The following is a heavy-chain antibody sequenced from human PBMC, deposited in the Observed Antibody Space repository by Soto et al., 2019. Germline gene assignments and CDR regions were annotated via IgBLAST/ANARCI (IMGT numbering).Heavy chain of an antibody. Sequence: GGSLRLSCAASGFSFSNCGMHWFRQAPGKGLEWVAAISSDGSDKYYSESVKGRFTISRDNSKNTLFLQMNSLRVEDTAVYYCVKGSEVARQELDYWGQGTLVTVSS. V-gene: IGHV3-30*18. J-gene: IGHJ4*02. D-gene: IGHD2-15*01. CDR2: ISSDGSDK. CDR3: VKGSEVARQELDY. CDR1: GFSFSNCG.